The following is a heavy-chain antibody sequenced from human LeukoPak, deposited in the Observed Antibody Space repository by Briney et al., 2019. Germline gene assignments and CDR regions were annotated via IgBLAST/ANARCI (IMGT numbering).Heavy chain of an antibody. J-gene: IGHJ4*02. Sequence: PGGSLRLSCAASGFTFDDYTMHWVRQAPGKGPEWVALISWDGGSTYYADSVKGRFTISRDNSKNSLYLQMNSLRTEDTALYYCAKDITPSSKSGYFDYWGQGTLVTVSS. CDR3: AKDITPSSKSGYFDY. CDR1: GFTFDDYT. D-gene: IGHD4-11*01. CDR2: ISWDGGST. V-gene: IGHV3-43*01.